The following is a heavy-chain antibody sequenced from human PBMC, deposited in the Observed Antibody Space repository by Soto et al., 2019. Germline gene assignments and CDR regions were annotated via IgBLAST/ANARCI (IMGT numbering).Heavy chain of an antibody. Sequence: KTGGSLRLSCAASGFTFSDYYMSWIRQAPGKGLEWVSYISSSSSYTNYADSVKGRFTISRDNAKNSLYLQMNSLRAEDTAVYYCARWYSGSYLLVLDAFDIWGQGTMVT. V-gene: IGHV3-11*06. J-gene: IGHJ3*02. CDR2: ISSSSSYT. CDR1: GFTFSDYY. CDR3: ARWYSGSYLLVLDAFDI. D-gene: IGHD1-26*01.